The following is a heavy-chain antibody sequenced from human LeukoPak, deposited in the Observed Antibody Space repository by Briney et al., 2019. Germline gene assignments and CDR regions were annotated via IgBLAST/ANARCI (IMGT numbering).Heavy chain of an antibody. Sequence: SETLSLTCFVSGGSIGSYYWSWIRQSPVKGLEWIGYSHYSGDTKYNPSLKSRLTISMDTSKNHFSLKVSSVTAADTAVYYCARGRGMATLPFDSWGQGTQVIVSS. D-gene: IGHD5-24*01. V-gene: IGHV4-59*01. CDR2: SHYSGDT. CDR3: ARGRGMATLPFDS. CDR1: GGSIGSYY. J-gene: IGHJ4*02.